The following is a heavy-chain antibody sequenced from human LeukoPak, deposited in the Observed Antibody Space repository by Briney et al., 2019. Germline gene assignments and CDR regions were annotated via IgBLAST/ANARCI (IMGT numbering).Heavy chain of an antibody. V-gene: IGHV3-11*04. D-gene: IGHD5-12*01. CDR3: ARGPSGYHNT. J-gene: IGHJ4*02. CDR2: ISSSGSTI. Sequence: GGSLRLSCEASGFIFSYSWMSWVRQAPGKGLEWVSYISSSGSTIYYADSVKGRFTISRDNAKNTLYLQMNSLRAEDTAVYYCARGPSGYHNTGGQGTLVTVSS. CDR1: GFIFSYSW.